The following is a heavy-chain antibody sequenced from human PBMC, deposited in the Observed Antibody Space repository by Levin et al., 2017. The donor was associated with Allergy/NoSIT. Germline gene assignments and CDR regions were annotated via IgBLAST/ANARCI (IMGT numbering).Heavy chain of an antibody. CDR3: ARRAGYSSSWYYFDY. CDR1: GYTFTGYY. J-gene: IGHJ4*02. D-gene: IGHD6-13*01. Sequence: GASVKVSCKASGYTFTGYYMHWVRQAPGQGLEWMGWINPNSGGTNYAQKFQGRVTMTRDTSISTAYMELSRLRSDDTAVYYCARRAGYSSSWYYFDYWGQGTLVTVSS. V-gene: IGHV1-2*02. CDR2: INPNSGGT.